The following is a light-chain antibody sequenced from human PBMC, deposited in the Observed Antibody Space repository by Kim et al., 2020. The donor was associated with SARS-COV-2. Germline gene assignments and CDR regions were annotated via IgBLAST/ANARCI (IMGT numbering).Light chain of an antibody. CDR3: QQYANAPQT. J-gene: IGKJ1*01. CDR1: QSVSSNY. V-gene: IGKV3-20*01. Sequence: PGERATLSCRASQSVSSNYLAWYQQKPGQAPRLLIYGAFSRAPGIPDRFSGSGSGTDFTLAISRLEPEDSAVYYCQQYANAPQTFGQGTKVDIK. CDR2: GAF.